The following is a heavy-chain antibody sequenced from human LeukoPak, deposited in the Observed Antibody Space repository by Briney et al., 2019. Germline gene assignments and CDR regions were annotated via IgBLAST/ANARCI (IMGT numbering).Heavy chain of an antibody. CDR3: ARAFDVPAAYDY. J-gene: IGHJ4*02. CDR1: GFTVSSNY. CDR2: IYSGGST. D-gene: IGHD2-2*01. Sequence: GGSLRLSCAASGFTVSSNYMSWVRQAPGKGLEWVSVIYSGGSTYYADSVKGRLTISRDNSKNTLYLQMNSLRAEDTAVYYCARAFDVPAAYDYWGQGTLVTVSS. V-gene: IGHV3-66*02.